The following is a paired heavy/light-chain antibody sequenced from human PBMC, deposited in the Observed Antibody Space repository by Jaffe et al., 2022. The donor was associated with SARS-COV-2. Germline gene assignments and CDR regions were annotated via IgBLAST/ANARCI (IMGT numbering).Light chain of an antibody. CDR3: TSYTSTTSLGWV. Sequence: QSALTQPASVSGSPGQSITISCTGTSSDIGGYNYVSWFQQHPGKVPKLIIFEVSHRPSGVSNRFSGSKSGNTASLTISGLQAEDEADYYCTSYTSTTSLGWVFGGGTKVTVL. V-gene: IGLV2-14*01. CDR1: SSDIGGYNY. J-gene: IGLJ2*01. CDR2: EVS.
Heavy chain of an antibody. V-gene: IGHV5-51*01. CDR1: GYSFTNYW. D-gene: IGHD3-3*01. J-gene: IGHJ3*01. Sequence: QLVQSGAEVKKPGESLKISCKASGYSFTNYWVAWARQMPGKGLEWMGIVNPTDSDTRYSPSLQGQVTISVDKSISTVYLQWSSLKASDTATYYCVRQRRSDAFDVWGQGTKVTVSS. CDR2: VNPTDSDT. CDR3: VRQRRSDAFDV.